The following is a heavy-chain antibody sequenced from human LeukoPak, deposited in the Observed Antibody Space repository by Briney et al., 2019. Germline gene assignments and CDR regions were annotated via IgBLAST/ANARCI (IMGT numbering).Heavy chain of an antibody. CDR2: INHSGST. CDR1: GGSFSGYY. Sequence: SETLSLTCAVYGGSFSGYYWSWIRQPPGKGLEWIGEINHSGSTNYNPSLKSRVTISVDTSKNQFSLKLSSVTAADTAVYYCATSNWLRDSNFDSWGQGTLVTVSS. D-gene: IGHD4-11*01. CDR3: ATSNWLRDSNFDS. V-gene: IGHV4-34*01. J-gene: IGHJ4*02.